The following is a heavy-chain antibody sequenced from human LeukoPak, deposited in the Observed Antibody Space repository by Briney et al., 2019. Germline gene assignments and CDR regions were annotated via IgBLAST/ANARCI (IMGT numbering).Heavy chain of an antibody. D-gene: IGHD6-13*01. Sequence: SETLSLTCTVSGGSISSSSYYWGWIRQPPGKGLEWIGSIYYSGSTYYNPSLKSRVTISVDTSKIQFSLNLSSVTAADTAVYYCARRPWVFVGYYYMDVWGKGTTVTVSS. CDR2: IYYSGST. V-gene: IGHV4-39*01. CDR3: ARRPWVFVGYYYMDV. J-gene: IGHJ6*03. CDR1: GGSISSSSYY.